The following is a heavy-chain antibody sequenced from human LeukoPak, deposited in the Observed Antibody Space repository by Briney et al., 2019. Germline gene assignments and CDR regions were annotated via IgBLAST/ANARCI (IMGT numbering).Heavy chain of an antibody. D-gene: IGHD3-3*01. J-gene: IGHJ6*03. CDR3: GRDRKEDGSLDFWSGFGRYHFYYYLDG. CDR1: GFTFSSYA. Sequence: GGSLRLSCAASGFTFSSYAMHWVRQAPGKGLEWVAVISYDGSNKYYADSVKGRFTISRDNSKNTLYLQMNSLRAEDTAVYYCGRDRKEDGSLDFWSGFGRYHFYYYLDGWGKGTTVTVSS. V-gene: IGHV3-30-3*01. CDR2: ISYDGSNK.